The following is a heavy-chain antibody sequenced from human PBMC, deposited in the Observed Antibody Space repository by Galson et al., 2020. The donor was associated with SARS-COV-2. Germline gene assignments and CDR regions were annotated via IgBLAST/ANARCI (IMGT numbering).Heavy chain of an antibody. CDR2: IFTTGST. CDR1: GGSLGSYY. D-gene: IGHD3-22*01. Sequence: SQTLSLTCTVSGGSLGSYYWSWIRQPAGKGLEWIGRIFTTGSTNYSPSLQRRITMSVDTSKNQFSLRLSSVTAADTAVYYCARDGALHDDSGSYYGGDWYFDLWGRGTLVTVSS. CDR3: ARDGALHDDSGSYYGGDWYFDL. V-gene: IGHV4-4*07. J-gene: IGHJ2*01.